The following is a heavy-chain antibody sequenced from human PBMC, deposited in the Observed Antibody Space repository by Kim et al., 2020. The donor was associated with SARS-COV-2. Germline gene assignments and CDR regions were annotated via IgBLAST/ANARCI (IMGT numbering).Heavy chain of an antibody. V-gene: IGHV3-23*01. D-gene: IGHD3-22*01. Sequence: GGSLRLSCAGSGFIFHNYAMSWVRQAPGKVLEWVSGISGGGGTTHYADPVKGRFTISRDNSKNMLFLQMNSLRAEDTAIYYCAKRGHYDSSNSYASFDSWGQGTLVTVSS. J-gene: IGHJ4*02. CDR3: AKRGHYDSSNSYASFDS. CDR2: ISGGGGTT. CDR1: GFIFHNYA.